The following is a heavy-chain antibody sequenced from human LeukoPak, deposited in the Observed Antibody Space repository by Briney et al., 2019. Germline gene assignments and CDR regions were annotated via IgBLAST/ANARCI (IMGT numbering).Heavy chain of an antibody. V-gene: IGHV4-59*01. J-gene: IGHJ5*02. CDR2: IYYSGST. Sequence: PSETLSLTCTVSGGSISSYYWSWIRQPPGKGLEWIGYIYYSGSTNYNPSLKSRVTISVDTSKTQFSLKLSSVTAADTAIYYCARDNSVGDNAWWFDPWGQGTLVTVSS. D-gene: IGHD1-26*01. CDR1: GGSISSYY. CDR3: ARDNSVGDNAWWFDP.